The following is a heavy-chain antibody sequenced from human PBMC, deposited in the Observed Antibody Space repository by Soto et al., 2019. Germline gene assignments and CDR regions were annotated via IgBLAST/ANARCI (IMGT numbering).Heavy chain of an antibody. CDR2: IYYSGNT. CDR3: ARRITRPERFDY. CDR1: GGSISRSSYY. D-gene: IGHD1-20*01. V-gene: IGHV4-39*02. Sequence: PSETLSLTCTVSGGSISRSSYYWGWIRQPPGKGLEWIGNIYYSGNTYYTPSLQSRVTISVDTSKNHFSLKLTSATAADSAVYYCARRITRPERFDYWGQGALVTVSS. J-gene: IGHJ4*02.